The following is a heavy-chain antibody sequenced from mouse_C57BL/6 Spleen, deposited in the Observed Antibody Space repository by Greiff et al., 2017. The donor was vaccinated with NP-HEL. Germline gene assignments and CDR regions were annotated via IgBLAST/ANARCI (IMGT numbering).Heavy chain of an antibody. J-gene: IGHJ4*01. CDR2: ISDGGSYT. Sequence: EVQGVESGGGLVKPGGSLKLSCAASGFTFSSYAMSWVRQTPEKRLEWVATISDGGSYTYYPDNVKGRFTISRDNAKNNLYLQMSHLKSEDTAMYYCARDLSDYGSSSDYAMDYWGQGTSVTVSS. V-gene: IGHV5-4*01. D-gene: IGHD1-1*01. CDR1: GFTFSSYA. CDR3: ARDLSDYGSSSDYAMDY.